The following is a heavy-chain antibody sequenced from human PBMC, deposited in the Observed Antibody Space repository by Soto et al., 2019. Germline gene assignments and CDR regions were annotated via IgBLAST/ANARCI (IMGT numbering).Heavy chain of an antibody. CDR1: GDSISIYS. V-gene: IGHV4-4*07. J-gene: IGHJ4*02. CDR2: VYRGTS. D-gene: IGHD3-22*01. Sequence: SETLSLTCSVSGDSISIYSWSWIRQPSGKGLEWLGRVYRGTSNYNPSLKSRLIMSLDTSKNQFSLNLRSVTAADTAVYYCARESLKETITMTVVIDHWGQGTQVTVAS. CDR3: ARESLKETITMTVVIDH.